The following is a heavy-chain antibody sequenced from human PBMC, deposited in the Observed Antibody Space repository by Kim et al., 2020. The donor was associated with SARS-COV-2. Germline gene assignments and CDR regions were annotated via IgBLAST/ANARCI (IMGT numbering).Heavy chain of an antibody. Sequence: QKLQGRVTMTTDTSTSTANMELRSLRSDDTAVYYCARVEWGYGDYGAFDPWGQGTLVTVSS. CDR3: ARVEWGYGDYGAFDP. D-gene: IGHD4-17*01. J-gene: IGHJ5*02. V-gene: IGHV1-18*01.